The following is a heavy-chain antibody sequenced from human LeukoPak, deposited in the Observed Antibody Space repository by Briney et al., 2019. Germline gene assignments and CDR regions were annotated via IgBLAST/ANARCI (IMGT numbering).Heavy chain of an antibody. CDR2: INHSGST. CDR3: AMTPPTVNYYYMDV. Sequence: SETLSLTCAVYGGSFSGYYWSWIRQPPGKGLEWIGEINHSGSTNYNPSLKSRVTISVDTSKNQFSLKLSSVTAADTAVYYCAMTPPTVNYYYMDVWGKGTTVTVSS. J-gene: IGHJ6*03. V-gene: IGHV4-34*01. CDR1: GGSFSGYY. D-gene: IGHD4-11*01.